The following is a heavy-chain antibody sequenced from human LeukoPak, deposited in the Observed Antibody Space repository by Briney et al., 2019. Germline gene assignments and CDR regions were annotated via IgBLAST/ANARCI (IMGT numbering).Heavy chain of an antibody. J-gene: IGHJ4*02. D-gene: IGHD1-1*01. CDR1: GFTFSGSA. CDR3: TRLGDWNDAPFDY. Sequence: PGGSLRLSCAASGFTFSGSAMHWVRQASGKGLEWVGRIRSKANSYATAYAASVKGRFTISRDDSKNTAYLQMNSLKTEDTAVYYCTRLGDWNDAPFDYWGQGTLVTVSP. CDR2: IRSKANSYAT. V-gene: IGHV3-73*01.